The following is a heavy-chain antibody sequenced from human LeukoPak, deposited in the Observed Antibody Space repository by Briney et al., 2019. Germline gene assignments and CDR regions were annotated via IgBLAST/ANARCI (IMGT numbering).Heavy chain of an antibody. CDR3: ARNQEIDYYDSSGFYWGVEY. CDR2: ISWNSGTI. J-gene: IGHJ4*02. CDR1: GFTFDDHA. Sequence: PGRSLRLSCAASGFTFDDHAMHWVRQAPGKGLEWVSGISWNSGTIGYADSVKGRFTISRDNTKNSLHLQMDSLRVEDTAVYYCARNQEIDYYDSSGFYWGVEYWGQGTLVTVSS. V-gene: IGHV3-9*01. D-gene: IGHD3-22*01.